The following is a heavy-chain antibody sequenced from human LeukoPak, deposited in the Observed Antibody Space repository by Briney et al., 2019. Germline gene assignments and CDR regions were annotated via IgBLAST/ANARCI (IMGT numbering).Heavy chain of an antibody. V-gene: IGHV3-23*01. J-gene: IGHJ6*03. Sequence: GGSLRLSCAASGFTLSSYAMNWVRQAPGKGLEWVSPISGSGGDTYYADSVKGRFTISRDKSKNTLSLQMNGLRVEDTAVYYCAKVMPPGRIRFYSYYMDVWGKGTTVTVS. CDR1: GFTLSSYA. CDR2: ISGSGGDT. D-gene: IGHD2-15*01. CDR3: AKVMPPGRIRFYSYYMDV.